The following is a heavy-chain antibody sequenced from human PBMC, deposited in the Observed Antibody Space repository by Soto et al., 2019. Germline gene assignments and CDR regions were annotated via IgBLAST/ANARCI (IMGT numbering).Heavy chain of an antibody. CDR1: GFTFSSYG. J-gene: IGHJ6*02. Sequence: GGSLRLSCAASGFTFSSYGMHWVRQAPGKGLEWVAVISYDGSNKYYADSVKGRFTISRDNSKNTLYLQMNSLRAEDTAVYYCAKDYGSPGYYYYGMDVWGQGTTVTVS. CDR3: AKDYGSPGYYYYGMDV. CDR2: ISYDGSNK. V-gene: IGHV3-30*18. D-gene: IGHD2-15*01.